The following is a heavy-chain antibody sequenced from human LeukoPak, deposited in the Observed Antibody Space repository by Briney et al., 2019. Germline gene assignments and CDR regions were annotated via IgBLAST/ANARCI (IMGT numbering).Heavy chain of an antibody. Sequence: SETLSLTCTVSGGSISSYYWGWIRQPPGKGLEWIGSIYHSGSTYYNPSLKSRVTISVDTSKNQFSLKLSSVTAADTAVYYCASALTGEGTIDYWGQGTLVTVSS. CDR3: ASALTGEGTIDY. V-gene: IGHV4-38-2*02. D-gene: IGHD7-27*01. J-gene: IGHJ4*02. CDR1: GGSISSYY. CDR2: IYHSGST.